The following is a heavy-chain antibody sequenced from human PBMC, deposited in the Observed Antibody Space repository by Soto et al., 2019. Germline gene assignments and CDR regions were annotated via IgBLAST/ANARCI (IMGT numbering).Heavy chain of an antibody. CDR3: AKDLGYCSGGNCYRGDYYYGMDV. D-gene: IGHD2-15*01. Sequence: SGPTLVNPTQTLTLTCTFSGFSLSTSGMCVSWIRQPPGKALEWLARIDWDDDKYYSTSLKTRLTISKDTSKNQVVLTMTNMDPVDTAVYYCAKDLGYCSGGNCYRGDYYYGMDVWGQGTTVT. V-gene: IGHV2-70*02. CDR2: IDWDDDK. J-gene: IGHJ6*02. CDR1: GFSLSTSGMC.